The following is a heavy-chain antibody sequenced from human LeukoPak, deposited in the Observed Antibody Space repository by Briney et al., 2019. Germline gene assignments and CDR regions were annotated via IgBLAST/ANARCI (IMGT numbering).Heavy chain of an antibody. J-gene: IGHJ6*02. V-gene: IGHV1-8*01. Sequence: ASVKVSCKASGYTFTSYDINWVRQATGQGLEWMGWMNPNSGNTGYAQKFQGRVTMTRNTSISTAYMELSSLRSEDTAVYYCARGPGVVAATGDLYYYGTDVWGQGTTVTVSS. CDR3: ARGPGVVAATGDLYYYGTDV. CDR2: MNPNSGNT. D-gene: IGHD2-15*01. CDR1: GYTFTSYD.